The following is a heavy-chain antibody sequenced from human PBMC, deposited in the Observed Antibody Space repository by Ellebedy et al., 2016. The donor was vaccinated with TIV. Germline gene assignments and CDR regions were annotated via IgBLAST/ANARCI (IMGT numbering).Heavy chain of an antibody. Sequence: GESLKISXAASGFTFSSYWMSWVRQAPGKGLEWVANIKQDGSEEYYVDSVKGRFTISRDNAKNSLYLQMNSLRAEDTAVYYCAREVVVASIHYYYGMDVWGQGTMVTVSS. J-gene: IGHJ6*02. CDR1: GFTFSSYW. CDR3: AREVVVASIHYYYGMDV. CDR2: IKQDGSEE. D-gene: IGHD2-15*01. V-gene: IGHV3-7*01.